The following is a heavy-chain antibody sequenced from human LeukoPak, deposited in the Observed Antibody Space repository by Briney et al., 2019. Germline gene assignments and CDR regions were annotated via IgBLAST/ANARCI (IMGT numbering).Heavy chain of an antibody. Sequence: TGWPLRLSCAASGFTFSGSAMHWVRQASGKGLEQVGRIRSKANSYETPYAASVKRRFTISRDDSKNAAYLQMNSLKTKDTAAYYCAKGYYDSSGYYYVYYYYYGMDVWGQGTTVTVSS. CDR1: GFTFSGSA. CDR2: IRSKANSYET. V-gene: IGHV3-73*01. J-gene: IGHJ6*02. CDR3: AKGYYDSSGYYYVYYYYYGMDV. D-gene: IGHD3-22*01.